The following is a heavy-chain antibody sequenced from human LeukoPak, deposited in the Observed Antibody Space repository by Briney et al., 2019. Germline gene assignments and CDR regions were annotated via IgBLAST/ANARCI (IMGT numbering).Heavy chain of an antibody. D-gene: IGHD1-7*01. CDR2: MNPNSGNT. CDR3: ARGKLELQSYYYYYMDV. Sequence: ASVKVSCKASGYTFTSYDINWVRQATGQGLEWMGWMNPNSGNTGYAQKFRGRVTMTRNTSISTAYMELSSLRSEDTAVYYCARGKLELQSYYYYYMDVWGKGTTVTVSS. V-gene: IGHV1-8*01. J-gene: IGHJ6*03. CDR1: GYTFTSYD.